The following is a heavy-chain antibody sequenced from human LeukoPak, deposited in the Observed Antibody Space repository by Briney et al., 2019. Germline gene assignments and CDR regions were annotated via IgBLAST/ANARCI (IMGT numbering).Heavy chain of an antibody. J-gene: IGHJ2*01. CDR2: IKQDGSET. Sequence: GGSLRLSCAASGFTFNTYAMSWVRQAPGKGLEWVASIKQDGSETYYVDSVKGRFTLSRDNAKNSLYLQMNSLRADDTAVYYCARDRDSRWDFDLWGRGTLVTVSS. D-gene: IGHD3-22*01. CDR3: ARDRDSRWDFDL. V-gene: IGHV3-7*01. CDR1: GFTFNTYA.